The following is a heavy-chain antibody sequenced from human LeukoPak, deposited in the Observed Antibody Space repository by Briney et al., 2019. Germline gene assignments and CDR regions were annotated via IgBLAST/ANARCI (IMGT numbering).Heavy chain of an antibody. CDR1: GYTFSGYY. CDR3: ASWIAAAGTVYYYYYMDV. V-gene: IGHV1-69*06. CDR2: IIPIFGTA. D-gene: IGHD6-13*01. J-gene: IGHJ6*03. Sequence: SVKVSCKASGYTFSGYYMHWVRQAPGQGLEWMGGIIPIFGTANYAQKFQGRVTITADKSTSTAYMELNSLRSEDTAVYYCASWIAAAGTVYYYYYMDVWGKGTTVTVSS.